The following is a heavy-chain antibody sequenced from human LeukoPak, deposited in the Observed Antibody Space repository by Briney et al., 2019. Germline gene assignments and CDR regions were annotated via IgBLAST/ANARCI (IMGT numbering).Heavy chain of an antibody. V-gene: IGHV3-21*01. CDR1: GFTFSSYS. Sequence: GGSLRLSCAASGFTFSSYSMNWVRQAPGKGLEGVSSISYSSANLYSADSVKGRFTISRDNAKNSLYLQMNSLRAEDTAVYYRARELRSVVITTDALDIWGQGTMVTVSS. J-gene: IGHJ3*02. CDR2: ISYSSANL. D-gene: IGHD3-22*01. CDR3: ARELRSVVITTDALDI.